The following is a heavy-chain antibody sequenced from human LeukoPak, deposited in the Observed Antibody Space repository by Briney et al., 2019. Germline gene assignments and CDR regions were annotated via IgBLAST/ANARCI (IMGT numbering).Heavy chain of an antibody. Sequence: SETLSLTCAVYGGSFSGYYWSWIRQPPGKGLEWIGEINHSGSTNYNPSLKSRVTISVDTSKNQFSLKLSSVTAADTAVYYCARVSSWTEEPDTGLDYWGQGTLVTVSS. CDR3: ARVSSWTEEPDTGLDY. J-gene: IGHJ4*02. V-gene: IGHV4-34*01. CDR1: GGSFSGYY. D-gene: IGHD6-13*01. CDR2: INHSGST.